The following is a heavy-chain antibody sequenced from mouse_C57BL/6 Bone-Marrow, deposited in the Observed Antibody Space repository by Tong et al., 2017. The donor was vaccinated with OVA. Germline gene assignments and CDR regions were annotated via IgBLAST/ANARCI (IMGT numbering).Heavy chain of an antibody. CDR2: IWTGGGT. CDR3: ARGDYGSSYG. J-gene: IGHJ3*01. V-gene: IGHV2-9-1*01. D-gene: IGHD1-1*01. Sequence: VQLQESGPGLVAPSQSLSITCTVSGFSLTSYGVDWVRQSPGKGLEWLGVIWTGGGTNYNSALKSRLSISKDNSKSQVFLKMNSLQTDDTARYYCARGDYGSSYGRGQGTLVTVSA. CDR1: GFSLTSYG.